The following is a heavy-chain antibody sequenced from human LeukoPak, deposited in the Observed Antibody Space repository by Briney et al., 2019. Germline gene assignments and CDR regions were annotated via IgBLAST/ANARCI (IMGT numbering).Heavy chain of an antibody. V-gene: IGHV4-34*01. D-gene: IGHD6-13*01. CDR3: ARGQAAAGNRGIDY. Sequence: SETLSLTCAVCGGSFSGYYWSWIRQPPGKGLEWIGEINHSGSTNYNPSLKSRVTISVDTSKNQFSLKLSSVTAADTAVYYCARGQAAAGNRGIDYWGQGTLVTVSS. CDR2: INHSGST. J-gene: IGHJ4*02. CDR1: GGSFSGYY.